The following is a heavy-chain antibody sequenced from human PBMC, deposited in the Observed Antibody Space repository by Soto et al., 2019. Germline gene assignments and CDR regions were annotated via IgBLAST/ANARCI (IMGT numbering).Heavy chain of an antibody. J-gene: IGHJ6*02. D-gene: IGHD1-20*01. CDR3: ARSIRGPRRFNGMDV. CDR2: IERDDDDK. CDR1: GFSLTSPGLC. V-gene: IGHV2-70*13. Sequence: SGPTLVNPTETLTLTCTFSGFSLTSPGLCVRGILQPTGKALEWLALIERDDDDKYYSTSLKTRLTISKDTRKNQVVLTMANMDPADTGTYYCARSIRGPRRFNGMDVWGQGT.